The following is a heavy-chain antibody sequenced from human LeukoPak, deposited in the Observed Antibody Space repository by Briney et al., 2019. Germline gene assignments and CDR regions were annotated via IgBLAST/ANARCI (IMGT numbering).Heavy chain of an antibody. CDR1: GFTFSSHG. Sequence: PGRSLRLSCAASGFTFSSHGMHWVRPAPGKGLERVAVIWYDGSDKYYADSVKGRSTISRDNSKNTLYLQMTSLRADDTAVYYCARDRVLHYFDYWGQGALVTVSS. CDR3: ARDRVLHYFDY. V-gene: IGHV3-33*01. J-gene: IGHJ4*02. D-gene: IGHD3-16*01. CDR2: IWYDGSDK.